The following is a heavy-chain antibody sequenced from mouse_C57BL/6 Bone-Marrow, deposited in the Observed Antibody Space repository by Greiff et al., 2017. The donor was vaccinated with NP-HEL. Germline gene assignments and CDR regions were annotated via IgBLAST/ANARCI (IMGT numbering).Heavy chain of an antibody. J-gene: IGHJ2*01. V-gene: IGHV2-6-1*01. CDR1: GFSLTSYG. Sequence: QVQLKESGPGLVAPSQSLSITCTVSGFSLTSYGVHWVRQPPGKGLEWLVVIWSDGSTTYNSALKSRLSISKDNSKSQVFLKMNSLQTDDTAMYYCARHSLIYYGYDEGFDYWGQGTTLTVSS. CDR2: IWSDGST. D-gene: IGHD2-2*01. CDR3: ARHSLIYYGYDEGFDY.